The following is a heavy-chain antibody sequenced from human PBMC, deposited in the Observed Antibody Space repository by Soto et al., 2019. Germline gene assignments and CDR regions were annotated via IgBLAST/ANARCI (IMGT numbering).Heavy chain of an antibody. CDR2: ISYDGSNK. CDR1: GFTFSSYA. D-gene: IGHD6-6*01. J-gene: IGHJ6*02. CDR3: ARDASQEQLVWWGWDYGMDV. V-gene: IGHV3-30-3*01. Sequence: QVQLVESGGGVVQPGRSLRLSCAASGFTFSSYAMHWVRQAPGKGLEWVAGISYDGSNKYYADSVKGRFTISRDNSKNTLYLQMNSLRAEDTAVYYCARDASQEQLVWWGWDYGMDVWGQGTTVTVSS.